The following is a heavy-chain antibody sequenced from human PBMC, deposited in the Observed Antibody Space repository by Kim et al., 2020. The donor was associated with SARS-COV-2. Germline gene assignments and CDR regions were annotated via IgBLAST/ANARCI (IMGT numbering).Heavy chain of an antibody. Sequence: GGSLRLSCAASGFTFSSYGMHWVRQAPGKGLEWVAVISYDGSNKYYADSVKGRFTISRDNSKNTLYLQMNSLRAEDTAVYYCAREAILLWFGELLFPDYWGQGTLVTVSS. CDR2: ISYDGSNK. J-gene: IGHJ4*02. V-gene: IGHV3-33*05. CDR1: GFTFSSYG. CDR3: AREAILLWFGELLFPDY. D-gene: IGHD3-10*01.